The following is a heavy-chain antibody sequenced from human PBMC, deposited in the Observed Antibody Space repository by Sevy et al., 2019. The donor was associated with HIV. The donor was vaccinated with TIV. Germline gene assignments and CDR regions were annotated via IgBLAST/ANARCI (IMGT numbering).Heavy chain of an antibody. D-gene: IGHD5-18*01. Sequence: GGSLRLSCAASGFTLSSNAMSWVRQAPGKGLEWVSSISSTGGSTYHADSVRGRFSISRDNSKNTLYLHMNSLRAEDTAVYYCAKDPNVDIAMAYYFDYWGQGTLVTVSS. CDR1: GFTLSSNA. CDR2: ISSTGGST. CDR3: AKDPNVDIAMAYYFDY. J-gene: IGHJ4*02. V-gene: IGHV3-23*01.